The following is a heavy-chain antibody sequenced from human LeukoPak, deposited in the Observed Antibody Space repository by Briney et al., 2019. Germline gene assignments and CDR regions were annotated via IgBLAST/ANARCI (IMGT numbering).Heavy chain of an antibody. V-gene: IGHV3-15*01. D-gene: IGHD2-2*01. J-gene: IGHJ4*02. CDR2: IKSKTDGGTT. CDR1: GFIFDTYA. CDR3: TTDPLYQPLPGY. Sequence: GGSLRLSCAASGFIFDTYAMSWVRQAPGKGLEWVGRIKSKTDGGTTDYAAPVKGRFTISRDDSKNTLYLQMNSLKTEDTAVYYCTTDPLYQPLPGYWGQGTLVTVSS.